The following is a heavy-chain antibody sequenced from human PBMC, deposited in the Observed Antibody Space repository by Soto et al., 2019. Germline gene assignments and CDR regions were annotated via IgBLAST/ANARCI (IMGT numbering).Heavy chain of an antibody. Sequence: QVQLVQSGAEVKKPGASVKVSCKASGYTFTSYGISWVRQAPGQGLEWMGWISAYNGNTNYAQKLQGRVTMTTDTHHPVRLQSAGSGRYGAWGPWPCTVCRVALSPHPPPLTLTTRVCTSVPTLPRPLSRRCVTPPRGPPNAAPFSALPASWG. J-gene: IGHJ5*01. CDR1: GYTFTSYG. CDR2: ISAYNGNT. D-gene: IGHD3-10*01. CDR3: TVCRVALSPHPPPLTLTTRVCTSVPTLPRPLSRRCVTPPRGPPNAAPFSALPAS. V-gene: IGHV1-18*01.